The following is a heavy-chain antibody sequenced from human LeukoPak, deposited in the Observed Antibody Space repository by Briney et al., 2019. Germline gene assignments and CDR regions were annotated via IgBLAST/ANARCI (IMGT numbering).Heavy chain of an antibody. D-gene: IGHD2-2*01. V-gene: IGHV4-59*01. CDR1: GGSISRYY. CDR3: ARRFYCSSTSCPYGMDV. Sequence: NPSETLSLTCTVSGGSISRYYWSWIRQPPGKGLEWIGYIFYTGSTNYNPSLKSRVTISVDTSKNQFSLRLSSVTAADTAVYYCARRFYCSSTSCPYGMDVWGQGTTVTVSS. J-gene: IGHJ6*02. CDR2: IFYTGST.